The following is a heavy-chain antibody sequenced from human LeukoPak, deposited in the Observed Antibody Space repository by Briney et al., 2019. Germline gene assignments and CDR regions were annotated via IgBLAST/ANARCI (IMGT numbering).Heavy chain of an antibody. Sequence: ASVKVSCKASGYIFTDYYMHWVRQAPGQELGWMGRINPNSGGTNYAQKFQGRVTMTRDTSISTAYMELSRLRSDDTAVYYCASLAAAGMSFDYWGQGTLVTVSS. CDR2: INPNSGGT. J-gene: IGHJ4*02. V-gene: IGHV1-2*06. D-gene: IGHD6-13*01. CDR3: ASLAAAGMSFDY. CDR1: GYIFTDYY.